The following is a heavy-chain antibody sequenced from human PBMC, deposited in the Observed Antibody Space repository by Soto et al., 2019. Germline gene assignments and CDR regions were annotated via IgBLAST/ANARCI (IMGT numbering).Heavy chain of an antibody. J-gene: IGHJ4*02. D-gene: IGHD2-21*02. CDR2: IYPGDSDT. Sequence: GESLKISCKGSGYSFTSYWIGWVRQMPGKGLEWMGIIYPGDSDTRYSPSFQGQVTISADKSISTAYLQWSSLKASDTAMYYCARLITAKRGATPPNLGYWGQGTLVTVSS. CDR1: GYSFTSYW. CDR3: ARLITAKRGATPPNLGY. V-gene: IGHV5-51*01.